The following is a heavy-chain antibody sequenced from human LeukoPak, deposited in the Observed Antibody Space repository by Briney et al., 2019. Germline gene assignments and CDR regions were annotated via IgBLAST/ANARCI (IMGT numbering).Heavy chain of an antibody. V-gene: IGHV3-7*01. D-gene: IGHD2-2*01. J-gene: IGHJ4*02. CDR3: AREWGAAIG. Sequence: GGSLRLSCAASGFTFSIYWMSWVRQAPGKGLEWVANIKQDGSEKYYVDSVKGRFTISRDNAKNSLYLQMNSLRAEDTAVYYCAREWGAAIGWGQGTLVTVSS. CDR2: IKQDGSEK. CDR1: GFTFSIYW.